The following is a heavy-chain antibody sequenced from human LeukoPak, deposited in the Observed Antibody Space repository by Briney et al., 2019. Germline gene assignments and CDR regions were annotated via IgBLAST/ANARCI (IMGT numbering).Heavy chain of an antibody. CDR3: ARGANYYDSSGYSLNWFDP. D-gene: IGHD3-22*01. CDR1: GGSISSGGYY. J-gene: IGHJ5*02. V-gene: IGHV4-31*03. Sequence: SETLSLTCTVSGGSISSGGYYWSWIRQHPGKGLEWIGYIYYSGSTYYNPSLKSRVTISVDTSKNQFSLKLSSVTATDTAVYYCARGANYYDSSGYSLNWFDPWGQGTLVTVSS. CDR2: IYYSGST.